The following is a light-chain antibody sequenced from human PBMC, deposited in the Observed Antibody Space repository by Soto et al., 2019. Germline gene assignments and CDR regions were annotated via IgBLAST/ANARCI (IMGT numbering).Light chain of an antibody. J-gene: IGKJ1*01. CDR1: QSISNW. Sequence: DIQMTQSPTTLSASVGYRVTITCRASQSISNWLAWYRQKPGKAPKLLIYDASSLESGVPSRFSGSGSGTEFTLTISSLQPDDFATYYCQQYSSYSTFGQGTKVDI. CDR3: QQYSSYST. V-gene: IGKV1-5*01. CDR2: DAS.